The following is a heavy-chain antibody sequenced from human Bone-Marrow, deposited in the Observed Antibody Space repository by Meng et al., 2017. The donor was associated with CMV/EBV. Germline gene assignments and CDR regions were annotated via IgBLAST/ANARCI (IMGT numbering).Heavy chain of an antibody. CDR1: GGTFSSYA. D-gene: IGHD2-2*02. J-gene: IGHJ6*02. Sequence: ASVKVSCKASGGTFSSYAISWVRQAPGQGLEWMGWINPNSGGTNYAQKFQGRVTMTRDTSISTAYMELSRLRSGDTAVYYCANLGYCSSTSCYRSMDVWGQGTTVTVSS. CDR3: ANLGYCSSTSCYRSMDV. V-gene: IGHV1-2*02. CDR2: INPNSGGT.